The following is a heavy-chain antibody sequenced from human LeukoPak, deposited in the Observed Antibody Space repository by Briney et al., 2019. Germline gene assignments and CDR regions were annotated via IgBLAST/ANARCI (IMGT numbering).Heavy chain of an antibody. Sequence: ASVKVSCKASGYTFTSYDISWVRQATGQGLEWMGWMSPNSGNTGYAQKFQGRVIMTRNTSISTAYMELSGLRSEDTAVYCCARGRHNNCWGQGTMVTVSS. V-gene: IGHV1-8*01. CDR3: ARGRHNNC. CDR2: MSPNSGNT. J-gene: IGHJ3*01. CDR1: GYTFTSYD. D-gene: IGHD1-1*01.